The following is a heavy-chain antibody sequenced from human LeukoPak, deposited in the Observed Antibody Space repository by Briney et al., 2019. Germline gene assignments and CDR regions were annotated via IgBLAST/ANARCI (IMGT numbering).Heavy chain of an antibody. CDR1: GYTFTSYD. CDR2: MNPNSGNT. Sequence: GASVKVSCKASGYTFTSYDINWVRQATGQGLEWMGWMNPNSGNTGYAQKFQGRVTMTRNTSISTAYMELSRLRSDDTAVYYCAALMTTVVHTFDYWGQGTLVTVSS. CDR3: AALMTTVVHTFDY. J-gene: IGHJ4*02. V-gene: IGHV1-8*01. D-gene: IGHD4-23*01.